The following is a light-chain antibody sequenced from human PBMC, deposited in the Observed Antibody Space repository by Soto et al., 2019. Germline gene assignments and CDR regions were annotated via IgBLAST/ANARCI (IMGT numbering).Light chain of an antibody. J-gene: IGLJ3*02. V-gene: IGLV2-23*01. CDR2: EGS. Sequence: QSVLTQPASVSGSPGQSITISCTGTSSDVGSYNLVSWYQQHPGKAPKLMIYEGSKRPSGASNRFSGSKSGNTASLTISGLQAEDEADYYCCSYAGSSTWVVGGGTKVTGL. CDR1: SSDVGSYNL. CDR3: CSYAGSSTWV.